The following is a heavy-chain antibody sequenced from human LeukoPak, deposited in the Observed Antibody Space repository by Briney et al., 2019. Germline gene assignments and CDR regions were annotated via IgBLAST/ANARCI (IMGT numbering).Heavy chain of an antibody. CDR3: ARSTIFGVVFDY. CDR2: IYYSGST. V-gene: IGHV4-59*01. Sequence: SETLSLTCTVSGGSISSYYWSWIRQLPGKGLEWIGYIYYSGSTNYNPSLKSRVTISVDTSKNQFSLKLSSVTAADTAVYYCARSTIFGVVFDYWGQGTLVTVSS. J-gene: IGHJ4*02. D-gene: IGHD3-3*01. CDR1: GGSISSYY.